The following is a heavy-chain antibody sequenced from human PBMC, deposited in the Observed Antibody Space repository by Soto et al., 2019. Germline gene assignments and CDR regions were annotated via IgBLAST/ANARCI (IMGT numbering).Heavy chain of an antibody. Sequence: SETLSLTCAVSGASISSGNWWSWVRQSPGKGLEWIGEIYHSGSTNHNPTLKSRVIISVDKSRNQFSLKLSSVTAADTAVYFCASHRGNTFGPYDDWGQGTQVTVS. CDR1: GASISSGNW. V-gene: IGHV4-4*02. D-gene: IGHD3-16*01. CDR2: IYHSGST. CDR3: ASHRGNTFGPYDD. J-gene: IGHJ4*01.